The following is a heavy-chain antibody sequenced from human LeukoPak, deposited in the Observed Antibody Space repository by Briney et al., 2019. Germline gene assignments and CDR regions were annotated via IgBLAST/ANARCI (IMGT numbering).Heavy chain of an antibody. CDR1: VYTFTSYY. J-gene: IGHJ4*02. CDR3: ARARVGATEIAY. CDR2: INPSGGST. V-gene: IGHV1-46*01. D-gene: IGHD1-26*01. Sequence: ASVKVSCKASVYTFTSYYMHWVPQAPGQGLEVMGRINPSGGSTSYAQKFQGRVTMPRDMYTSTVYMELSSLRSEDTDVYYCARARVGATEIAYWGQGTLVTVSS.